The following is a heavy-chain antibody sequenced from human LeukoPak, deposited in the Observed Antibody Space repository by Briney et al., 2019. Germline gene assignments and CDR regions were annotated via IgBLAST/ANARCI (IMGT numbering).Heavy chain of an antibody. CDR2: INPNSGGT. D-gene: IGHD2-21*02. V-gene: IGHV1-2*02. CDR1: GYTFTGYY. CDR3: ARELVTATLSIVYYFDY. Sequence: ASVKVSCYASGYTFTGYYMHCVRQAPGQGLEWMGWINPNSGGTNYEQKFQGRVTMTRDTSISTAYMELSRLRSNDTAVYYCARELVTATLSIVYYFDYWGQGTLVTVSS. J-gene: IGHJ4*02.